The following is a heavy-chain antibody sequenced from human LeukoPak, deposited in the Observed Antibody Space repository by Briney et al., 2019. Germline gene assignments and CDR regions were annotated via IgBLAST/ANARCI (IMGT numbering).Heavy chain of an antibody. CDR1: GYSISNGYY. V-gene: IGHV4-38-2*02. CDR3: ARDGYVDTAMVAPD. Sequence: PSETLSLTCTVSGYSISNGYYWGWIRQPPGKGLEWIGSIYYSGSTYYNPSLKSRVTISVDTSKNQFSLKLSSVTAADTAVYYCARDGYVDTAMVAPDWGQGTLVTVSS. CDR2: IYYSGST. D-gene: IGHD5-18*01. J-gene: IGHJ4*02.